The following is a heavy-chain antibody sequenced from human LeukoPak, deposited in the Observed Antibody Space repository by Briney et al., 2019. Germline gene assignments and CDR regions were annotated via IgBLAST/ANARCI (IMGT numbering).Heavy chain of an antibody. CDR3: AGSAPYSSGWLGHY. Sequence: GASVKVSCKASGYTFTSYGISWVRQAPGQGLEWMGWISAYNGNTNYAQKPQGRVTMTTDTSTSTAYMELRSLRSDDTAVYYCAGSAPYSSGWLGHYWGQGTLVTVSS. V-gene: IGHV1-18*01. CDR2: ISAYNGNT. J-gene: IGHJ4*02. CDR1: GYTFTSYG. D-gene: IGHD6-19*01.